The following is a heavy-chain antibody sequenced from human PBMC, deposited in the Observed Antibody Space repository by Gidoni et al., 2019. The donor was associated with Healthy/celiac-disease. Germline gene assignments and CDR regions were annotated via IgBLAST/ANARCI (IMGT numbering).Heavy chain of an antibody. CDR2: ISSSSSYI. CDR3: ARDMMGVGGDAFDI. J-gene: IGHJ3*02. D-gene: IGHD3-10*01. V-gene: IGHV3-21*01. CDR1: GFTFSSYS. Sequence: EVQLVESGGGLVKPGGSLRLSCAASGFTFSSYSMNWVRQAPGKGLEWVSSISSSSSYIYYADSVKGRFTISRDNAKNSLYLQMNSLRAEDTAVYYCARDMMGVGGDAFDIWGQGTMVTVSS.